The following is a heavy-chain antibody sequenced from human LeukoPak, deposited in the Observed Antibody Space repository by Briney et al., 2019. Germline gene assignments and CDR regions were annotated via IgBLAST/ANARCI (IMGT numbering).Heavy chain of an antibody. CDR3: ANLGGARYGRVVVIEDDY. CDR2: IYSGGST. CDR1: GFTVSSNY. Sequence: PGGSLRLSCAASGFTVSSNYMSWVRQAPGKGLEWVSVIYSGGSTYYADSVKGRFTISRDNAKNSLYLQMNSLRAEDTAVYYCANLGGARYGRVVVIEDDYRGQGTLVTVSS. J-gene: IGHJ4*02. V-gene: IGHV3-53*01. D-gene: IGHD3-22*01.